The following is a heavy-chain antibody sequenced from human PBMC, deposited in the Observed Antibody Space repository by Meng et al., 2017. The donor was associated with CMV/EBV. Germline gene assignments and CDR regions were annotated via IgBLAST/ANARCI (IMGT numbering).Heavy chain of an antibody. V-gene: IGHV1-2*02. D-gene: IGHD3-3*01. CDR3: ARSWSRFPSLRGYFDY. J-gene: IGHJ4*02. CDR1: GYTFTGYY. Sequence: ASVKVSCKASGYTFTGYYMHWVRQAPGQGLEWMGWINPNSGGTNYAQKFQGRVTMTRDTSISTAYMELSRLRSDDTALYYCARSWSRFPSLRGYFDYWGQETLVTVSS. CDR2: INPNSGGT.